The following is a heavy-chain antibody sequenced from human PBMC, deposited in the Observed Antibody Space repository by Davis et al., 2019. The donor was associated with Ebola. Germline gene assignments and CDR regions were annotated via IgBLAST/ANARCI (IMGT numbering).Heavy chain of an antibody. V-gene: IGHV3-15*07. D-gene: IGHD6-6*01. CDR1: GFTFSNAW. Sequence: GSLKISCAASGFTFSNAWMNWVRQAPGKGLEWVGRIKSKTDGGTTDYAAPVKGRFTISRDDSKNTLYLQMNSLRAEDTAVYYCAKDSSSEAYYYYGMDVWGQGTTVTVSS. CDR2: IKSKTDGGTT. J-gene: IGHJ6*02. CDR3: AKDSSSEAYYYYGMDV.